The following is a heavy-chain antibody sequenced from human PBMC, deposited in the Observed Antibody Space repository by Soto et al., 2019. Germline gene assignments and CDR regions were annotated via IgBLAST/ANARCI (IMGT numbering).Heavy chain of an antibody. CDR2: ISSSDTYK. CDR3: ATSLKVPWYVDAMDV. Sequence: EVQLVESGGGLVKPGGSLRLSSAASGFTFTDYTLDWVRQAPGKGLEWVSSISSSDTYKDYADSVRGRFTISRDNANNSLYLQMNSLRAEDTAVYYCATSLKVPWYVDAMDVWGHGTTVTVSS. V-gene: IGHV3-21*01. CDR1: GFTFTDYT. D-gene: IGHD2-2*01. J-gene: IGHJ6*02.